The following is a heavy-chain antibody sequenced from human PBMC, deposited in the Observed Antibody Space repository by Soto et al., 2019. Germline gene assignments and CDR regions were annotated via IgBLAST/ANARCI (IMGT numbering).Heavy chain of an antibody. V-gene: IGHV4-4*02. CDR2: IYRTGRT. Sequence: QVQLQESGPGLVKPSGTLSLTCAVSGCSFTSNNWWTWVRQPPGQGLEWIGEIYRTGRTNYNPSLKRRVTISLDQSENQFSLKVTSLTAADTAVYYCASRDPGTSVDYWGQGTLVTVSS. CDR1: GCSFTSNNW. J-gene: IGHJ4*02. D-gene: IGHD1-7*01. CDR3: ASRDPGTSVDY.